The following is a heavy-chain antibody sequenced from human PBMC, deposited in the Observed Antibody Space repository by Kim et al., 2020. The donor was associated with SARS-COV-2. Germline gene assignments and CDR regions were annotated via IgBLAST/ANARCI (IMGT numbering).Heavy chain of an antibody. CDR1: GFTFDDYA. V-gene: IGHV3-9*01. J-gene: IGHJ4*02. Sequence: GGSLRLSCAASGFTFDDYAMHWVRQAPGKGLEWVSGISWNSGSIGYADSVKGRFTISRDNAKNSLYLQMNSLRAEDTALYYCAKGWGSGGYFFYYWGQGT. CDR2: ISWNSGSI. D-gene: IGHD3-10*01. CDR3: AKGWGSGGYFFYY.